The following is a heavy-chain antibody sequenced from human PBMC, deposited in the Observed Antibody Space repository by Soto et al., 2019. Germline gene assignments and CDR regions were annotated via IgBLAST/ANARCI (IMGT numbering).Heavy chain of an antibody. Sequence: QVQLVESGGGVVQPGSSLRLSYAASGFSFKNYAFHWVRQAPGKGLEWVALISHNDEPKIFYADSVQGRFTISRDNFKNTVYLQMNSLRDEDTAVYHCARGVRAETYYNAFDYWGQGTQVTVSS. J-gene: IGHJ4*01. CDR3: ARGVRAETYYNAFDY. CDR2: ISHNDEPKI. D-gene: IGHD3-10*01. CDR1: GFSFKNYA. V-gene: IGHV3-30-3*01.